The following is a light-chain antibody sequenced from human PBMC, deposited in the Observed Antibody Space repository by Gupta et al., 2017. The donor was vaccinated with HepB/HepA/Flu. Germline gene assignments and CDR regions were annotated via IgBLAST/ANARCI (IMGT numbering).Light chain of an antibody. V-gene: IGKV1-39*01. J-gene: IGKJ1*01. Sequence: DIQMTQSPSSLSASLVDRVTITCRASQSISSYLNWYQQKPGKAPKLLMYAASSLQSGVPSRFSGSGSGTDFTLTISSLQPGDFATYYCQQSYSTPPWTFGQGTKVEIK. CDR1: QSISSY. CDR2: AAS. CDR3: QQSYSTPPWT.